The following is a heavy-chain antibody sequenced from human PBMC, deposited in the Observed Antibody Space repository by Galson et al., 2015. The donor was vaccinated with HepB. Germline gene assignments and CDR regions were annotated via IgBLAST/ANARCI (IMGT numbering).Heavy chain of an antibody. CDR1: GYRFPNYW. CDR2: IYPGDSDT. D-gene: IGHD3-22*01. CDR3: ARSSNKYYHDNSGYYLLDS. V-gene: IGHV5-51*01. J-gene: IGHJ3*01. Sequence: QSGAEVKKPGESLKISCEGLGYRFPNYWIAWVRQMPGKGLEWMGVIYPGDSDTIYSPSFQGQVTISVDKSLRTAYLQWSSLKASDIAMYYCARSSNKYYHDNSGYYLLDSWGRGTVVTVSS.